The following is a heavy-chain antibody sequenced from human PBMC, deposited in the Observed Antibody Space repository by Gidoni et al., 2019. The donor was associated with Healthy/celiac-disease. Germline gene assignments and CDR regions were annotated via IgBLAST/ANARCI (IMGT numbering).Heavy chain of an antibody. D-gene: IGHD6-13*01. CDR2: ISSSSSYI. V-gene: IGHV3-21*01. J-gene: IGHJ4*02. Sequence: EVQLVESGGGLVKPGGSLRLYCAASGFTFSSYSMNWVRQAPGKGLEWVSSISSSSSYIYYADSVKGRFTISRDNAKNSLYLQMNSLRAEDTAVYYCASSKGIAPQDYWGQGTLVTVSS. CDR3: ASSKGIAPQDY. CDR1: GFTFSSYS.